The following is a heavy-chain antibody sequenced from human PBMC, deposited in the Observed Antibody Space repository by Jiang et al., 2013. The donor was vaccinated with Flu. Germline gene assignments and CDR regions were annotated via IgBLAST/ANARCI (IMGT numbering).Heavy chain of an antibody. V-gene: IGHV1-69*06. CDR1: GGTFSSNA. D-gene: IGHD6-19*01. CDR3: ARGYSSGWYGDYNHYYAMDV. CDR2: IIPVFGTT. Sequence: VQLVESGAEVKKPGSSVKVSCRASGGTFSSNAINWVRQAPGQGLEWMGGIIPVFGTTNYAQRFQGRVTIAADKSTNTAYMELSSLRSEDTAVYYCARGYSSGWYGDYNHYYAMDVWGQGTTVTVSS. J-gene: IGHJ6*02.